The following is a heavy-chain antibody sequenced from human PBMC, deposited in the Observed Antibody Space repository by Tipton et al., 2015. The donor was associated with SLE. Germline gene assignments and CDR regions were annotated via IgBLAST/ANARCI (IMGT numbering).Heavy chain of an antibody. CDR3: ARGVTEDRFIGESGA. J-gene: IGHJ5*02. D-gene: IGHD3-10*01. CDR2: IYYSGST. CDR1: GGSFSGYY. V-gene: IGHV4-34*01. Sequence: GLVKPSETLSLTCAVYGGSFSGYYWGWIRQPPGKGLEWIGSIYYSGSTYYNPSLKSRVTISVDTSKNQFSLKLSSVTAADTAVYYCARGVTEDRFIGESGAWGQGTLVTVSS.